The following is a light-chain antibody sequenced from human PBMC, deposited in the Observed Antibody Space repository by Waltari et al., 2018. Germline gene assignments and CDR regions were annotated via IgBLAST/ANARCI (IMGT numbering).Light chain of an antibody. CDR3: SSYTIINTWV. CDR2: DVS. CDR1: SSDVGGYNY. Sequence: QSALTQPASVSGSPGQSITISCTGTSSDVGGYNYVSWYQQHPGKAPKLMIYDVSEQPSDVSNHFSCSKSDNTASLPISVLQPEDEADYYCSSYTIINTWVFVGGTKLTVL. V-gene: IGLV2-14*01. J-gene: IGLJ3*02.